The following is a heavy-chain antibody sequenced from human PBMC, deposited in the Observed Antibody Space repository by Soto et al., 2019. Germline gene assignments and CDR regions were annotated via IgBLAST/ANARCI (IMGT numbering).Heavy chain of an antibody. CDR2: IYSGGST. CDR3: ARRVVVPAAMYYYYYYMDV. CDR1: GFSVSSNY. V-gene: IGHV3-66*04. Sequence: GGSLRLSSAASGFSVSSNYMSWVRQAPGKGLEWVSVIYSGGSTYYADSVKGRFTISRDNSKNTLYLQMNSLRAEDTAVYYCARRVVVPAAMYYYYYYMDVWGKGTTVTVSS. J-gene: IGHJ6*03. D-gene: IGHD2-2*01.